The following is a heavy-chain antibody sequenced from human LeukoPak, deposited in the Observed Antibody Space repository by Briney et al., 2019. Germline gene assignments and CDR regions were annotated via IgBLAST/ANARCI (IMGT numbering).Heavy chain of an antibody. D-gene: IGHD3-9*01. J-gene: IGHJ3*02. CDR3: ARAPVLRYFDWSESSDAFGI. Sequence: GGSLRLSCAASGFTFSSYWMHWVRQAPGKGLVWVSRINSDGSSTSYADSVKGRFTISRDNAKNTLYLQMNSLRAEDTAVYYCARAPVLRYFDWSESSDAFGIWGQGTMVTVSS. CDR2: INSDGSST. CDR1: GFTFSSYW. V-gene: IGHV3-74*01.